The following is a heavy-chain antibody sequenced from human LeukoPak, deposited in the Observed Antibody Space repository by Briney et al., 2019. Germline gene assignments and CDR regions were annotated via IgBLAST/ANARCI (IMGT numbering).Heavy chain of an antibody. V-gene: IGHV4-59*01. CDR3: AREYYQLWGGHYSDYFDP. Sequence: SESLSLTCTVSGGSINNCYWSWIRQPPGKGLEWLGYIYYSGSTNYNPSLESRVTISLDTSKNHFSLTLSSLTVSDPAVSYCAREYYQLWGGHYSDYFDPRGQGSLVTVSS. CDR1: GGSINNCY. J-gene: IGHJ5*02. D-gene: IGHD3-3*01. CDR2: IYYSGST.